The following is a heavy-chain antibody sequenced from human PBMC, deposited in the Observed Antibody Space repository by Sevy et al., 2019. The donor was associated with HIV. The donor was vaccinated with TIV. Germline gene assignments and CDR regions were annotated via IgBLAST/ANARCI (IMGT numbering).Heavy chain of an antibody. Sequence: GGSLRLSCAASGFTFSDFYMSWIRQAPGKGLEWISYISGSDHTIYYADSVKGRFTISRDNDKNSLYLQMNSLRAEDTAVYYGARDHVKDGDLGDYYYFAMDLWGQGTTVTVSS. CDR2: ISGSDHTI. CDR1: GFTFSDFY. CDR3: ARDHVKDGDLGDYYYFAMDL. D-gene: IGHD4-17*01. V-gene: IGHV3-11*01. J-gene: IGHJ6*02.